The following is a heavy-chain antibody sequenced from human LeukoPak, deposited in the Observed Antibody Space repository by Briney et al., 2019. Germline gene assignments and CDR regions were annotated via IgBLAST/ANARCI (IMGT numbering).Heavy chain of an antibody. CDR2: LNSDGSIT. Sequence: GRSLRLSCAASGFTFSTYWMHWVRQAPGKGLVWVSGLNSDGSITGYVDSVKGRFTISRDNAKNTLYLQMNTLRAEDTAVYYCARGGYGAYMGWGQGNLVTVSS. J-gene: IGHJ4*02. D-gene: IGHD4-17*01. CDR3: ARGGYGAYMG. V-gene: IGHV3-74*01. CDR1: GFTFSTYW.